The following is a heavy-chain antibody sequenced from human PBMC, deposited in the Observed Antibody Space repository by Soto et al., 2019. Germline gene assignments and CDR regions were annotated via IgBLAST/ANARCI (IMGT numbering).Heavy chain of an antibody. J-gene: IGHJ4*02. D-gene: IGHD4-4*01. CDR2: IYWDDDK. CDR1: GFSLSTSGVG. V-gene: IGHV2-5*02. CDR3: AQTTNDYSNYGSGVSFDY. Sequence: QITLKESGPTLVKPTQTLTLTCTFSGFSLSTSGVGVGWIRQPPGKALEWLALIYWDDDKRYSPSLKSRLTITKDTSKHQVVLTMTNMDPVDTATYYCAQTTNDYSNYGSGVSFDYWGQGTLVTVSS.